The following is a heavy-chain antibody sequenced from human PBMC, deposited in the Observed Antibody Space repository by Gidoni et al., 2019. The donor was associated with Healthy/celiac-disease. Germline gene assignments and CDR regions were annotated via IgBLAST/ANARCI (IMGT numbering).Heavy chain of an antibody. Sequence: QVQLVETGGGVVQPGRSLRLSCAASGFTFSRYGMHLVRQAPGKGLEWVAVISYEGSNKYYADSVKGRFTISRDNSKNTLYLQMNSLRAEDTAVYYCAKDHSLGGRLLWFGEVWVGMDVWGQGTTVTVSS. CDR2: ISYEGSNK. CDR1: GFTFSRYG. V-gene: IGHV3-30*18. D-gene: IGHD3-10*01. J-gene: IGHJ6*02. CDR3: AKDHSLGGRLLWFGEVWVGMDV.